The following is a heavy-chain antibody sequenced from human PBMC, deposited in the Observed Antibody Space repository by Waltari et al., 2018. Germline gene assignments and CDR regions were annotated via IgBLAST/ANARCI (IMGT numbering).Heavy chain of an antibody. CDR2: LNPNTGDT. V-gene: IGHV1-2*06. CDR1: GYTFFSYY. CDR3: ARDLGHHGDYALGRIDY. D-gene: IGHD4-17*01. J-gene: IGHJ4*02. Sequence: QVQLVQSGTEVKKPGNSVKVSCKASGYTFFSYYIHWVRQAPGQGLEWSGRLNPNTGDTVCAQGFKGRATMTRDTSIATAYLELSRLRSDDTAVYYCARDLGHHGDYALGRIDYWGQGTLVTVSS.